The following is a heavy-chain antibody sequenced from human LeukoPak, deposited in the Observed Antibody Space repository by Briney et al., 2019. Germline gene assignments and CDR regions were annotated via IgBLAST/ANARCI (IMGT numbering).Heavy chain of an antibody. D-gene: IGHD4-17*01. V-gene: IGHV5-51*01. CDR1: GYSLTNYW. Sequence: GESLKISRKGSGYSLTNYWIAWVRQMPGKGLEWMGIIYPGDSDTRYSPSFQGPVTISADKSISTTYLQWSSLKASDTSMYYCARQTVTTSYLGYWGQGTLVTVSS. CDR2: IYPGDSDT. J-gene: IGHJ4*02. CDR3: ARQTVTTSYLGY.